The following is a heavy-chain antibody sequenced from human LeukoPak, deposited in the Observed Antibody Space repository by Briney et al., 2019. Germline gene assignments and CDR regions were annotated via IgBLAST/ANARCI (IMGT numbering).Heavy chain of an antibody. CDR1: GFTLSSYA. D-gene: IGHD3-22*01. V-gene: IGHV3-23*01. CDR2: ISGSGGRT. Sequence: GVSLRLSCAASGFTLSSYAMIWVRQAPGKGGEGVSAISGSGGRTYYADCVKGRFTISRDNSKNTVYLQMNSLRAGDTAVYSCARAGYYDSSGYFNWFAPWGQGTLVTVSS. J-gene: IGHJ5*02. CDR3: ARAGYYDSSGYFNWFAP.